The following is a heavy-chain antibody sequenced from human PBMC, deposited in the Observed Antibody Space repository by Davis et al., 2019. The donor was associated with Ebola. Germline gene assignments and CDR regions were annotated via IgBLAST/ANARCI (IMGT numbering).Heavy chain of an antibody. CDR1: GFTFSNAW. J-gene: IGHJ6*01. CDR3: TLLQEHL. V-gene: IGHV3-30*03. CDR2: ISYDGSNK. Sequence: GGSLRLSCAASGFTFSNAWMNWVRQVPGKGLEWVAVISYDGSNKKYEDSVKGRFTVSRDNSNNTLYLHMSSLHQGPIGLPPGTLLQEHLWG.